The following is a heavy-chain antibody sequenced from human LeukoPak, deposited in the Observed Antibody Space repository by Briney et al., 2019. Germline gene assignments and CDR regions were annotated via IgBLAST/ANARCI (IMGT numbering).Heavy chain of an antibody. D-gene: IGHD5-12*01. V-gene: IGHV1-2*04. CDR1: GYTFTGYY. Sequence: ASVKVSCKASGYTFTGYYMHWVRQAPGQGLEWMGWINPNSGGTNYAQKFQGWVTMTRDTSISTAYMELSRLRSDDTAVYYCARAGGGGYSGYEEGRQANYYYYYGIDVWGKGTTVTVSS. J-gene: IGHJ6*04. CDR3: ARAGGGGYSGYEEGRQANYYYYYGIDV. CDR2: INPNSGGT.